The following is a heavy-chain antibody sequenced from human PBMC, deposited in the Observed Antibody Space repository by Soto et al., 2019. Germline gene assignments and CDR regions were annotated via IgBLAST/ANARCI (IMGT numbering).Heavy chain of an antibody. CDR3: ARVGKQLVPYFQH. CDR1: GSSVNSGSLF. CDR2: IYYSGST. D-gene: IGHD6-13*01. J-gene: IGHJ1*01. V-gene: IGHV4-61*01. Sequence: PSETLSLTCSVSGSSVNSGSLFWGWLRQSPGKGLEWIGYIYYSGSTNYNPSLKSRVTISVDTSKNQFSLKLSSVTAADTAVYYCARVGKQLVPYFQHWGQGTLVTVSS.